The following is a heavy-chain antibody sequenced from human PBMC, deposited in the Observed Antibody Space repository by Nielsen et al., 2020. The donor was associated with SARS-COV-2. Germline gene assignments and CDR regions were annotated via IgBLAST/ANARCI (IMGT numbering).Heavy chain of an antibody. CDR3: AIQAAVEDYYYYMDV. CDR2: IYYSGST. V-gene: IGHV4-61*08. J-gene: IGHJ6*03. CDR1: GGSISSGGYY. Sequence: LETLSLTCTVSGGSISSGGYYWSWIRQPPGKGLEWIGYIYYSGSTNYNPSLKSRVTISVDTSKNQFSLKLSSVTAADTAVYYCAIQAAVEDYYYYMDVWDKGTTVTVSS.